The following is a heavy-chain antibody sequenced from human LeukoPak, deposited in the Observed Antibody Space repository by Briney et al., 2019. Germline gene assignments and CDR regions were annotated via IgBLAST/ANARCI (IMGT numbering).Heavy chain of an antibody. CDR2: ISSSGSYI. CDR3: ARDLSWLGYDSSGYYSDAFDI. D-gene: IGHD3-22*01. J-gene: IGHJ3*02. CDR1: GFTFSSYS. Sequence: NTGGSLRLSCAASGFTFSSYSMNWVRQAPGKGLEWVSSISSSGSYIYYADSVKGRFTISRDNAKNSLYLQMNSLRAEDTAVYYCARDLSWLGYDSSGYYSDAFDIWGQGTMVTVSS. V-gene: IGHV3-21*01.